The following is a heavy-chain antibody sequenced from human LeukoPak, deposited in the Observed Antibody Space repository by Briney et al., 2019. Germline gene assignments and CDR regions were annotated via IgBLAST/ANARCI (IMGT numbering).Heavy chain of an antibody. J-gene: IGHJ3*02. Sequence: SVKVSCKASGGTFSSYAISWVRQAPGQGLEWMGGIIPIFGTANYAQKFQGRVTMTEDTSTDTAYMELSSLRSEDTAVYYCATGEVVPAAVDAFDIWGQGTMVTVSS. CDR2: IIPIFGTA. CDR1: GGTFSSYA. D-gene: IGHD2-2*01. CDR3: ATGEVVPAAVDAFDI. V-gene: IGHV1-69*06.